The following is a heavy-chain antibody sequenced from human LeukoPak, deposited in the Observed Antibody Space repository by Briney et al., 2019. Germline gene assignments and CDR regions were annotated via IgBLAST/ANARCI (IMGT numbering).Heavy chain of an antibody. CDR2: IGGTSTPI. J-gene: IGHJ4*01. D-gene: IGHD6-19*01. CDR3: AKCRGAGWSSLYFDY. V-gene: IGHV3-23*01. CDR1: GLTFTGNA. Sequence: GGSLRLSCAASGLTFTGNAMAWVRQAPGKGLEWVSGIGGTSTPIFYTDSVKGRFTISRDNSKNTLFLQMESVRADDTAVYYCAKCRGAGWSSLYFDYWGQGALVAVSA.